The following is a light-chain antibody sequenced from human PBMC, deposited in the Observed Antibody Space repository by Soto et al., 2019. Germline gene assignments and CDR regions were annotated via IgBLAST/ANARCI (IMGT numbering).Light chain of an antibody. Sequence: EIVLTQSPGTLSLSPGERATLSCRASQSVSSSYLAWYQQKPGPAPRLLIYGASSRATGIPDRFSGSGSGTDFTLTISRLEPGDFAVYYCQQYGTSRWTFGQGTKVEIK. CDR3: QQYGTSRWT. J-gene: IGKJ1*01. CDR1: QSVSSSY. CDR2: GAS. V-gene: IGKV3-20*01.